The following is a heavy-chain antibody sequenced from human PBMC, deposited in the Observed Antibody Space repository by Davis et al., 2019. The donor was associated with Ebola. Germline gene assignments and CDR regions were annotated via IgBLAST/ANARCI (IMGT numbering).Heavy chain of an antibody. CDR3: AREGTIRGSYYMN. CDR2: IKQDGSEK. Sequence: GGSLRLSCAVSGFTVSSNYMSWVRQAPGKGLEWVANIKQDGSEKYYVDSVKGRFTISRDNAKNSLYLQMNSLRAEDTAVYYCAREGTIRGSYYMNWGQGTLVTVSS. CDR1: GFTVSSNY. J-gene: IGHJ4*02. D-gene: IGHD1-26*01. V-gene: IGHV3-7*03.